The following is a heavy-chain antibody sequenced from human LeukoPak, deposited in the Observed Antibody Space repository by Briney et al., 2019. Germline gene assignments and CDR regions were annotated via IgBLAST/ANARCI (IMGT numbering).Heavy chain of an antibody. CDR3: AKDGSSSWFPYYFDY. J-gene: IGHJ4*02. CDR2: ISGSGGST. V-gene: IGHV3-23*01. D-gene: IGHD6-13*01. CDR1: GFTFSSYA. Sequence: GGSLRLSCAASGFTFSSYAMSWVRQAPGKGLEWVSAISGSGGSTYYADSVKGRFTISRDNSKNTLYLQMNSLRAEDTAVYYCAKDGSSSWFPYYFDYWGQGTLVTVSS.